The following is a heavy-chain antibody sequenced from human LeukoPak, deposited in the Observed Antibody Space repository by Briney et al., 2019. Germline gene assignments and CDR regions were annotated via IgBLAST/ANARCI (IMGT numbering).Heavy chain of an antibody. V-gene: IGHV3-43*02. CDR1: GFTFDDYA. CDR2: ISGDGGST. Sequence: GGSLRLSCAASGFTFDDYAMHWVRQAPGKGLEWVSLISGDGGSTYYADSVKGRFTISRDNSKNSLYLQMNSLRTEDTALYYCAKDKGQGNGMVYARYYFDYWGQGTLVTVSS. CDR3: AKDKGQGNGMVYARYYFDY. J-gene: IGHJ4*02. D-gene: IGHD2-8*01.